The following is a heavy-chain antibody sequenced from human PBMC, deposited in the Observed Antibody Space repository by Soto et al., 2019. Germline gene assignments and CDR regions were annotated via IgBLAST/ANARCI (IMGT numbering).Heavy chain of an antibody. J-gene: IGHJ4*02. V-gene: IGHV4-59*11. CDR2: IYSSGST. CDR3: ARGGSSGWFYFDY. D-gene: IGHD6-19*01. Sequence: SETLSLTCTVSGGVISSHYWIWMRQPPGKGLEYIGYIYSSGSTNYNPSLKSRVTISIDTSKSQFSLKVSSVTAADTAVYYCARGGSSGWFYFDYWGQGTLVTVSS. CDR1: GGVISSHY.